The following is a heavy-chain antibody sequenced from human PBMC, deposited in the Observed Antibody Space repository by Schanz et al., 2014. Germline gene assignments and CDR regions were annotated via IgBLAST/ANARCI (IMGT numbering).Heavy chain of an antibody. CDR3: ARIGGSVFDY. D-gene: IGHD3-10*01. CDR1: GFPFSDYF. V-gene: IGHV3-11*01. Sequence: QGQLVESGGGVVQPGKSLRLSCTASGFPFSDYFMAWIRQPPGRGLEWVSYIGNGGVTIYYADSVKGRFTISRDNSKNSLYLQMNSLRAEDTAVYYCARIGGSVFDYWAQGTLVTVSS. CDR2: IGNGGVTI. J-gene: IGHJ4*02.